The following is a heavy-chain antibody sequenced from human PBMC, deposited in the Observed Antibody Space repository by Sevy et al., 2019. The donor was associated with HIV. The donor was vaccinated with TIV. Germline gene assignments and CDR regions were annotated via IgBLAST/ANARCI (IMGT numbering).Heavy chain of an antibody. V-gene: IGHV3-30*04. Sequence: RGSLRLSCAASGFTFSIYVIHWVRQAPGKGLEWVAVISSDGTKEYYADSVKGRFTISRDNSKNTRYLQMNSLRVEDTAVYYCARDLPSAVTDPFYYYGLAVWGQGTTVTVSS. J-gene: IGHJ6*02. D-gene: IGHD2-21*02. CDR1: GFTFSIYV. CDR3: ARDLPSAVTDPFYYYGLAV. CDR2: ISSDGTKE.